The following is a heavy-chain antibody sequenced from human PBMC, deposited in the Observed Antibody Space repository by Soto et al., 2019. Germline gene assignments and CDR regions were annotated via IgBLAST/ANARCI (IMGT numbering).Heavy chain of an antibody. D-gene: IGHD2-2*01. CDR1: GYTFTNYP. V-gene: IGHV1-3*01. CDR2: INAGNGNT. CDR3: ARPTVLVPAASYALDV. J-gene: IGHJ6*02. Sequence: GASVQVSCKASGYTFTNYPMHWVRQAPGQRLEWMGWINAGNGNTRYSQKFQGRVTITRDTSASTAYMELSSLRTEDTAVYFCARPTVLVPAASYALDVWGQGTTVTVSS.